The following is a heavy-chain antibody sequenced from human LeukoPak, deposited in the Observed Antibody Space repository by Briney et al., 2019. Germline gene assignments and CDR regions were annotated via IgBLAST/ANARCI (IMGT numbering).Heavy chain of an antibody. V-gene: IGHV4-59*08. J-gene: IGHJ2*01. CDR3: ARRILRTNWYFDF. Sequence: PSETLSLTCTVSGGSISSYYWSWIRQPPGKGLEWIGYIYYSGSTNYNPSLKSRVTISVDTSKNQFSLKLSSVTAADTAVYYCARRILRTNWYFDFWGRGTLVTVSS. D-gene: IGHD3-9*01. CDR1: GGSISSYY. CDR2: IYYSGST.